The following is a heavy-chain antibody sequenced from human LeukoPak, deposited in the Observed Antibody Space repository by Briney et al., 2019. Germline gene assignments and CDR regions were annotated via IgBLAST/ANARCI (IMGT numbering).Heavy chain of an antibody. CDR3: ATDLSIEGYEGARLSVY. J-gene: IGHJ4*02. CDR1: GYTLTELS. V-gene: IGHV1-24*01. CDR2: FDPEDGET. Sequence: GASVKVSCKVSGYTLTELSMHWVRQAPGKGLEWMGGFDPEDGETIYAQKFQGRVTMTEDTSTDTAYMELSSLRSEDTAVYCCATDLSIEGYEGARLSVYWGQGTLVTVSS. D-gene: IGHD1-26*01.